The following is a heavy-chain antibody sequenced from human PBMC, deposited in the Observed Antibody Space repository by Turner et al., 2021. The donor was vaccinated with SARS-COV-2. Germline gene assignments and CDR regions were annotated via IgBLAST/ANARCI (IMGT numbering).Heavy chain of an antibody. D-gene: IGHD3-3*01. CDR1: GFTFSSYG. J-gene: IGHJ4*02. CDR2: ISYDGSNK. V-gene: IGHV3-30*18. Sequence: QVQLVESGGGVVQPGRSLSPPCSASGFTFSSYGMHWVRQAPGKGLEWVAVISYDGSNKYYADSVKGRFTISRDNSKNTLYLQMNSLRAEDTAVDYCAKDDNYDFWTGDYMYWGQGTLVTVSS. CDR3: AKDDNYDFWTGDYMY.